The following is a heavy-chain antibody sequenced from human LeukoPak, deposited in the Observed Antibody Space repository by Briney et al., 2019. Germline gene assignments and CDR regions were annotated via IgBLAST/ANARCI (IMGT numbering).Heavy chain of an antibody. V-gene: IGHV3-30*03. J-gene: IGHJ4*02. Sequence: GGSLRLSCAASGFTFSSYGMHWVRQAPGKGLEWVAVISYDGSNKYYADSVKGRFTISRDNSKNTLYLQMNSLRAEDTAVYYCARCRGYSYGYEDYWGQGTLVTVSS. D-gene: IGHD5-18*01. CDR2: ISYDGSNK. CDR1: GFTFSSYG. CDR3: ARCRGYSYGYEDY.